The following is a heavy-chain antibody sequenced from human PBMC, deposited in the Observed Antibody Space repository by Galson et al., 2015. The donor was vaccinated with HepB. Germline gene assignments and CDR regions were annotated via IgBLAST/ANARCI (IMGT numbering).Heavy chain of an antibody. CDR2: IKSKTDGGTT. D-gene: IGHD4-23*01. Sequence: SLRLSCAASGFTFSNAWMSWVRQAPGKGLEWVGRIKSKTDGGTTDYAAPVKGRFTISRDDSKNTLYLQMNSLKTEDTAVYYCTTDCGEATTVVTPAFDIWGQGTMVTVSS. J-gene: IGHJ3*02. CDR1: GFTFSNAW. CDR3: TTDCGEATTVVTPAFDI. V-gene: IGHV3-15*01.